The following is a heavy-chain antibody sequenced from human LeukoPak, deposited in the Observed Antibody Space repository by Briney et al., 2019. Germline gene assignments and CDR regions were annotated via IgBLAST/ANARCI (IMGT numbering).Heavy chain of an antibody. Sequence: GASVKVSCKASGYTFTGYYLNWVRQAPGQGLEWMGRINPNSGGTNSGQKFQGRVTMTRDTSISTAYLEPSSLTFDDTAVYYCARVDATSLAVHYWGQGTLVTVSS. CDR1: GYTFTGYY. V-gene: IGHV1-2*02. J-gene: IGHJ4*02. CDR2: INPNSGGT. CDR3: ARVDATSLAVHY. D-gene: IGHD5-24*01.